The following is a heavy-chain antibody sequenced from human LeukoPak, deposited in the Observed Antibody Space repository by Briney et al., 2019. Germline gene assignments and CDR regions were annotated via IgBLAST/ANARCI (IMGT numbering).Heavy chain of an antibody. CDR1: GFTFSNYW. D-gene: IGHD6-13*01. Sequence: PGGSLRLSCAASGFTFSNYWMSWVRQAPGKGLEWVANIKQDGSEKYYVDSVKGRFTISRDNAKKSLYLQMNSLRAEDTALYYCATLTRGGTWCHWGQGTLVTVSS. J-gene: IGHJ4*02. V-gene: IGHV3-7*01. CDR2: IKQDGSEK. CDR3: ATLTRGGTWCH.